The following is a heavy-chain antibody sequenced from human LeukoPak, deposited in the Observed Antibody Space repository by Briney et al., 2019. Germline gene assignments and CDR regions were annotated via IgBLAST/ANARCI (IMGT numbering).Heavy chain of an antibody. CDR1: GYRFSNFG. V-gene: IGHV1-18*01. Sequence: ASVKVSCKASGYRFSNFGITWVRQAPGQGLEWMGWTSPYDDNPEYAKKFQGRVTMTTDTSTSTAYKELRSLRPDDTAMYYCAKVDPPIVAGARGDAFEIWGQGTLVTVSS. CDR3: AKVDPPIVAGARGDAFEI. D-gene: IGHD1-26*01. J-gene: IGHJ3*02. CDR2: TSPYDDNP.